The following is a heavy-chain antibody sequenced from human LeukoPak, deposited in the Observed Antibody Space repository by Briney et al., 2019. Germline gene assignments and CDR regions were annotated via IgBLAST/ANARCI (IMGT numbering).Heavy chain of an antibody. D-gene: IGHD6-19*01. CDR3: ARRAVAGSSDY. J-gene: IGHJ4*02. CDR1: GFTFSSYE. V-gene: IGHV3-48*03. Sequence: GGSLRLSCAASGFTFSSYEMNWVRQAPGKGLEWVSYISSSGSTIYYADSVRGRFTMSRDDAKNSLYLQMNSLRAEDTAVYYCARRAVAGSSDYWGQGTLVTVSS. CDR2: ISSSGSTI.